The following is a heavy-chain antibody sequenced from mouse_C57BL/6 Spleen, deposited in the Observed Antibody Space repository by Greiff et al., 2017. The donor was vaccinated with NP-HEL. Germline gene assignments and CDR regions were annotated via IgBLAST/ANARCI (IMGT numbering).Heavy chain of an antibody. CDR3: ARNGYDKGGYFDY. CDR1: GFSLTSYA. D-gene: IGHD2-2*01. CDR2: IWTGGGT. J-gene: IGHJ2*01. Sequence: VKVVESGPGLVAPSQSLSITCTVSGFSLTSYAISWVRQPPGKGLEWLGVIWTGGGTNYNSALKSRLSISKDNSKSQVFLKMNSLQTDDTARYYCARNGYDKGGYFDYWGQGTTLTVSS. V-gene: IGHV2-9-1*01.